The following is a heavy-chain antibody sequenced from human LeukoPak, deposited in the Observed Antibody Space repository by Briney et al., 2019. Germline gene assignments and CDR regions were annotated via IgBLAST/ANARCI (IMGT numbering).Heavy chain of an antibody. CDR2: ISYDGSNK. CDR1: GFTFSSYA. CDR3: ARDWYRTAVAGD. Sequence: GRSLRLSCAASGFTFSSYAMHWVRQAPDKGLEWVAVISYDGSNKYYADSVKGRFTISRDNSKNTLYLQMNSLRAEDTAVYYCARDWYRTAVAGDWGQGTLVTVSS. D-gene: IGHD6-19*01. J-gene: IGHJ4*02. V-gene: IGHV3-30-3*01.